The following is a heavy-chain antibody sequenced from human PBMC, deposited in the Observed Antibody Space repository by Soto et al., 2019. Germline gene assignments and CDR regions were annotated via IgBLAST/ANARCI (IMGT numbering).Heavy chain of an antibody. V-gene: IGHV4-39*01. J-gene: IGHJ4*02. CDR1: GDSVSSGSFY. CDR2: IYYNGNT. Sequence: SETLSLTCTVSGDSVSSGSFYWSWIRQPPGKGLEWIATIYYNGNTYYNPSLRGRVTISIDTSKNQFSLKLSSVTAADTAVYFCARLHYDTYFDYWGQGTPVTVSS. D-gene: IGHD3-16*01. CDR3: ARLHYDTYFDY.